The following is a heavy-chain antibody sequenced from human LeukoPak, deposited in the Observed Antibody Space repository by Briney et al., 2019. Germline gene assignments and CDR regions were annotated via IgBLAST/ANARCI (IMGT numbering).Heavy chain of an antibody. CDR2: MKPNSGNT. V-gene: IGHV1-8*03. CDR3: ARKGSSSGYIYYYYYMDV. D-gene: IGHD3-22*01. J-gene: IGHJ6*03. Sequence: ASVKVSCKASGYTFTSYDINWVRQATGQGLEWMGWMKPNSGNTGYAQKFQGRVTITRNTSLSTAYMELSSLRSEDTAVYYCARKGSSSGYIYYYYYMDVWGKGTTVTVSS. CDR1: GYTFTSYD.